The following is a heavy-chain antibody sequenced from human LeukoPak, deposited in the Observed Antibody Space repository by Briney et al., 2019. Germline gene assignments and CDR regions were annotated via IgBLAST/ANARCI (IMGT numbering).Heavy chain of an antibody. D-gene: IGHD3-9*01. CDR2: IIPIFGTA. V-gene: IGHV1-69*13. CDR1: GGTFSSYA. Sequence: SVKVSCKASGGTFSSYAISWVRQAPGQGLEWMGGIIPIFGTANYAQKFQGRVTITADESTSTAYMELSSLRSEDTAVYYCAREHWGHYDILTGYVPGYFDYWGQGTLVTVSS. J-gene: IGHJ4*02. CDR3: AREHWGHYDILTGYVPGYFDY.